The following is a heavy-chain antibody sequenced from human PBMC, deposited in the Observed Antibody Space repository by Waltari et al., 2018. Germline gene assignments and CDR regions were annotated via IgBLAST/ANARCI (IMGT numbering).Heavy chain of an antibody. J-gene: IGHJ4*02. Sequence: EVQLVQSGAEVKKPGESLKISCKGSGYSFTSYWIGWVRQMPGKGLEWMGTIYPVDSDTRYSPFFQAQVTISADKSISTAYLQWSSLKASDTAMYYCAKGEWFGELYGGFDYWGQGTLVTVSS. CDR3: AKGEWFGELYGGFDY. V-gene: IGHV5-51*01. CDR1: GYSFTSYW. CDR2: IYPVDSDT. D-gene: IGHD3-10*01.